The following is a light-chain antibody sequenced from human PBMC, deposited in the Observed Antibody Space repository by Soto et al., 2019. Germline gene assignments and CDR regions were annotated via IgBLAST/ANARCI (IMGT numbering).Light chain of an antibody. V-gene: IGLV8-61*01. CDR1: SGSVSSNNY. CDR2: STN. Sequence: QTVVTQEPPFSVSPGGTVTLTCGLNSGSVSSNNYPSWYQQTPGQPPRTLIYSTNPRSSGVPDRFSGSILGNKAALTITGAQADDESHYYCVLYMGSGIWVFGGGTKLTVL. CDR3: VLYMGSGIWV. J-gene: IGLJ3*02.